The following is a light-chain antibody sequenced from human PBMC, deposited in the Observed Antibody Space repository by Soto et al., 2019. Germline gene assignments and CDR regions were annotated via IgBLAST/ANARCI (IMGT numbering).Light chain of an antibody. CDR3: SSFTSSTTYV. J-gene: IGLJ1*01. V-gene: IGLV2-14*01. CDR1: SSDVGNYNY. CDR2: NVN. Sequence: QSALTQPGSVSGSPGQTITISCTGTSSDVGNYNYVSWYQQHPGEVPKLIIFNVNNRPSGVSNRFSGSKSGNTASLTISGLQAEYEDDYYCSSFTSSTTYVFGTGTKLTVL.